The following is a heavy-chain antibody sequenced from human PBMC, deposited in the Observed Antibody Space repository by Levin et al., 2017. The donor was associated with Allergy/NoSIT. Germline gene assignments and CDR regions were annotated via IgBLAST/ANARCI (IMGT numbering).Heavy chain of an antibody. Sequence: SQTLSLTCAVYGGSFSGYYWSWIRQPPGKGLEWIGEINHSGSTNYNPSLKSRVTISVDTSKNQFSLKLSSVTAADTAVYYCARGRTVYFLQRGYYFDYWGQGTLVTVSS. J-gene: IGHJ4*02. D-gene: IGHD2/OR15-2a*01. V-gene: IGHV4-34*01. CDR3: ARGRTVYFLQRGYYFDY. CDR2: INHSGST. CDR1: GGSFSGYY.